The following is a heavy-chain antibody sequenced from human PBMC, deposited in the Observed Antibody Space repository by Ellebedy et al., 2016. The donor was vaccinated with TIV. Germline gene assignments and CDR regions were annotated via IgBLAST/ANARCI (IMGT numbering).Heavy chain of an antibody. Sequence: PGGSLRLSCAASGFTFSSYSMNWVRQAPGKGLEWVSSISSSSSYIYYADSVKGRFTISRDNAKNSLYLQMNSLRAEDTAVYYCARDLRDRDWGDYWGQGTLVTVSS. J-gene: IGHJ4*02. CDR2: ISSSSSYI. V-gene: IGHV3-21*01. D-gene: IGHD7-27*01. CDR3: ARDLRDRDWGDY. CDR1: GFTFSSYS.